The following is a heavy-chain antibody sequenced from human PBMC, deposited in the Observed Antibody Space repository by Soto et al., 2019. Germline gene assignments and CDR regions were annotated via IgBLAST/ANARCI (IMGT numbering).Heavy chain of an antibody. CDR2: INLSGST. Sequence: SETLSLTCAVYGGSFSGYYWSWIRQPPGKGLEWIGEINLSGSTNYNPSLKSRVTISVDTSKNQFSLKLSSVTAADTAVYYCARGPSNYYDSSVGGMDVWGQGTTVTVSS. V-gene: IGHV4-34*01. D-gene: IGHD3-22*01. CDR3: ARGPSNYYDSSVGGMDV. J-gene: IGHJ6*02. CDR1: GGSFSGYY.